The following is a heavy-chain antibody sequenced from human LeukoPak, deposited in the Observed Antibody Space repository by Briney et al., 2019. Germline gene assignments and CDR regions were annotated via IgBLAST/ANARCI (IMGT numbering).Heavy chain of an antibody. Sequence: GSLRLSCVGSGFTFSSYWMHWVRQGPGKGLEWVSRISIDGSTTTYADSVKGRFTISRDNAKNTAYLQMNSLRAEDTAVYYCAKWVEYFQHWGQGTLVTVSS. V-gene: IGHV3-74*01. D-gene: IGHD1-26*01. CDR3: AKWVEYFQH. CDR1: GFTFSSYW. J-gene: IGHJ1*01. CDR2: ISIDGSTT.